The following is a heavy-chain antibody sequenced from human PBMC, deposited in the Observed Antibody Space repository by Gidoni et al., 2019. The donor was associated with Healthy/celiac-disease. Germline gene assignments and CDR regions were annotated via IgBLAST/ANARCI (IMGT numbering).Heavy chain of an antibody. D-gene: IGHD6-13*01. V-gene: IGHV3-23*01. CDR3: AKEPTPVPSIAAAGVDY. CDR1: GFTFSSYA. CDR2: ISGRGGST. J-gene: IGHJ4*02. Sequence: EVQLFESGGGLVHPGGSLRLSCAASGFTFSSYAMSWVRQDPGKGLEWVAAISGRGGSTDYADYVKGRFTSSRNNSKKTMYLQMNRLRAEDTAVYYCAKEPTPVPSIAAAGVDYWGQGTLVTVAS.